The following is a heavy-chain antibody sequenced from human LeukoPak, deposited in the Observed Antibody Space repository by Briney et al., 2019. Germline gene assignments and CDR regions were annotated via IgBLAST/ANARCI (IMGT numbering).Heavy chain of an antibody. Sequence: SGGSLRLSCAASGFTFSSYAMSWVRQAPGKGLEWVSAISGSGGSTYCADSVKGRFTISRDNSKNTLYLQMNSLRAEDTAVYYCAKDPGVYYGDYYFDYWGQGTLVTVSS. CDR1: GFTFSSYA. J-gene: IGHJ4*02. CDR2: ISGSGGST. CDR3: AKDPGVYYGDYYFDY. D-gene: IGHD4-17*01. V-gene: IGHV3-23*01.